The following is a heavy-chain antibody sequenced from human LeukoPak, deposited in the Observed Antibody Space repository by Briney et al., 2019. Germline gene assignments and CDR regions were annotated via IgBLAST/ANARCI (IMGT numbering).Heavy chain of an antibody. J-gene: IGHJ6*02. V-gene: IGHV1-69*01. D-gene: IGHD2-2*02. CDR1: GGTFSSYA. CDR3: ATSYWSSTRCYTHYYYGMDV. CDR2: IIPIFGTA. Sequence: SVTVSCKASGGTFSSYAISWVRQAPGPGLEWMGGIIPIFGTANYAQKFQGRVTITADESTSTAYMELSSLRSEDRAVYYCATSYWSSTRCYTHYYYGMDVWGQGTTVTVSS.